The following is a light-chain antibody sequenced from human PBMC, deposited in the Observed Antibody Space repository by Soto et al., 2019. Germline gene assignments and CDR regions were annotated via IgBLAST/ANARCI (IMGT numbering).Light chain of an antibody. CDR1: HNDIGTYDY. CDR3: ATWDDGVNGVL. Sequence: QSALTQPTSVSGSPGQSITISCTGNHNDIGTYDYVSWYQQHPGRAPRLLIHGVTTRPSGISGRFSASKSGLTASLTISGLQPEDEADYYCATWDDGVNGVLFGGGTKLTVL. CDR2: GVT. J-gene: IGLJ2*01. V-gene: IGLV2-14*03.